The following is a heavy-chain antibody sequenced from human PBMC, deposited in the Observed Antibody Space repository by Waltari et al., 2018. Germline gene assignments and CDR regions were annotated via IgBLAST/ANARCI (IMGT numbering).Heavy chain of an antibody. Sequence: QVQLQQWGAGLLKPSETLSLTCAVYGGSFSGYYWSWIRQPPGKGLEWIGEINHSGSTNSSPSLKSRVTISVDTSKNQFSLKLSSVTAADTAVYYCARRWDRPGWFDPWGQGTLVTVSS. J-gene: IGHJ5*02. CDR2: INHSGST. CDR3: ARRWDRPGWFDP. V-gene: IGHV4-34*01. D-gene: IGHD1-26*01. CDR1: GGSFSGYY.